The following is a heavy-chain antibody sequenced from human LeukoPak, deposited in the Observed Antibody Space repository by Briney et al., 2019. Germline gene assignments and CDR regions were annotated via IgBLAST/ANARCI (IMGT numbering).Heavy chain of an antibody. Sequence: ASVKVSCKTYGYTFTDYYMHWVRQAPGQGLEWTAWINPNSGTTNYAQRFQGRVTVTRDTSISTAYMELSRLISDDTAVYYCTRGRPVSSSGSLEGHWGQGTLVTVSS. CDR2: INPNSGTT. CDR3: TRGRPVSSSGSLEGH. D-gene: IGHD2-2*01. CDR1: GYTFTDYY. V-gene: IGHV1-2*02. J-gene: IGHJ4*02.